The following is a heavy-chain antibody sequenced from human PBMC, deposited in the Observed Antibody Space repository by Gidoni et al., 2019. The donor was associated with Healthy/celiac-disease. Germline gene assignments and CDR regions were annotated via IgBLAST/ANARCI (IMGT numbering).Heavy chain of an antibody. CDR3: ARDVEYCSGGSCYSDY. J-gene: IGHJ4*02. CDR2: ISSSSYT. V-gene: IGHV3-11*06. D-gene: IGHD2-15*01. CDR1: GFTFSDYY. Sequence: QVQLVESGGGLVKPGGSLRLSCAASGFTFSDYYMSWIRQAPGKGLGWVSYISSSSYTNYADSVKGRFTISRDNAKNSLYLQMNSLRAEDTAVYYCARDVEYCSGGSCYSDYWGQGTLVTVSS.